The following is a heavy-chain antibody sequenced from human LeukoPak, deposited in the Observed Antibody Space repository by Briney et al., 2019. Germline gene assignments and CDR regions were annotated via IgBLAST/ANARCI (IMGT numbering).Heavy chain of an antibody. Sequence: PGGSLRLSCAACGFTVSRYAMAWVRQAPGKGPDWVSSISSSPIDIYDADSVKGRFTISRDNSKNSLYLQMNSLRVEDTAVYYCARIHDGTPTPSFDSWGQGTLVTVSS. D-gene: IGHD1-26*01. V-gene: IGHV3-21*01. J-gene: IGHJ4*02. CDR3: ARIHDGTPTPSFDS. CDR2: ISSSPIDI. CDR1: GFTVSRYA.